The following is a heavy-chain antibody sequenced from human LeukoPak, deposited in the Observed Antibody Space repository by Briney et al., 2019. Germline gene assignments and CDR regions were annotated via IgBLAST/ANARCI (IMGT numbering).Heavy chain of an antibody. Sequence: SETLSLTFTVSGGSISGYYWSWIRQTPAKGLEWGGYIYYGGSTNYNPSLKSRVTISVETSNKQFSLKLSSVTAADTAVYCCTCDLGEGYVFYAFEIWGQGTLVTVSS. D-gene: IGHD5-24*01. V-gene: IGHV4-59*08. CDR1: GGSISGYY. J-gene: IGHJ3*02. CDR3: TCDLGEGYVFYAFEI. CDR2: IYYGGST.